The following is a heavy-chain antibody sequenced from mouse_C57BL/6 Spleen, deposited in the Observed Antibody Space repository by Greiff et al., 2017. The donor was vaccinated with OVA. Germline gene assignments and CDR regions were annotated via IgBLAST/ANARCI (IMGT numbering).Heavy chain of an antibody. J-gene: IGHJ4*01. Sequence: EVKLMESGGDLVKPGGSLKLSCAASGFTFSSYGMSWVRQTPDKRLEWVATISSGGSYTYYPDSVKGRFTISRDNAKNTLYLQMSSLKSEDTAMYYCARQGGYDYAMDYWGQGTSVTVSS. D-gene: IGHD2-3*01. CDR2: ISSGGSYT. V-gene: IGHV5-6*01. CDR3: ARQGGYDYAMDY. CDR1: GFTFSSYG.